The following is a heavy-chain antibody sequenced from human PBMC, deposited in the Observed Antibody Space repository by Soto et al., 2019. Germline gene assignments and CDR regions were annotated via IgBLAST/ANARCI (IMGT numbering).Heavy chain of an antibody. CDR2: INHSGST. CDR1: GGSCRSYY. CDR3: AIEKSPGPSVF. D-gene: IGHD1-1*01. Sequence: SETLSLTCAVYGGSCRSYYWTWIRQPPGTGLEWIGEINHSGSTNYNPSLKSRVTISVDTSKNQFSLKLTSVTAADTAVYYCAIEKSPGPSVFWGEAILLTVSS. V-gene: IGHV4-34*01. J-gene: IGHJ4*02.